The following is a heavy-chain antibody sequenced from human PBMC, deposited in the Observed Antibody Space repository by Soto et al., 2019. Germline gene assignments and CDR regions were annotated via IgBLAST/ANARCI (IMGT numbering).Heavy chain of an antibody. CDR2: IVVGSGNT. J-gene: IGHJ3*02. V-gene: IGHV1-58*01. CDR1: GFTFTSSA. CDR3: AAGIGAPVAFDI. Sequence: ASVKVSCKASGFTFTSSAVQWVRQARGQRLEWIGWIVVGSGNTNYAQKFQERVTITRDMSTSTAYMELSSLRSEDTAVYYCAAGIGAPVAFDIWGQGTMVTVSS. D-gene: IGHD4-17*01.